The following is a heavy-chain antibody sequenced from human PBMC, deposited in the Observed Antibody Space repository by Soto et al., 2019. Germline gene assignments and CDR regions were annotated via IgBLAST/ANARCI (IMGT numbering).Heavy chain of an antibody. D-gene: IGHD3-22*01. J-gene: IGHJ4*02. CDR3: ATYESARGGDFDY. V-gene: IGHV3-72*01. CDR2: IRNKANSYTT. Sequence: EVQLVESGGGLVQPGGSLRLSCAASGFTFSDKYMDWVRQAPGKGLEWVGRIRNKANSYTTEYAASVKGRFTNSRDDSKTSLYLQMSSLKTEDTAVYYCATYESARGGDFDYWGQGTLVNVSS. CDR1: GFTFSDKY.